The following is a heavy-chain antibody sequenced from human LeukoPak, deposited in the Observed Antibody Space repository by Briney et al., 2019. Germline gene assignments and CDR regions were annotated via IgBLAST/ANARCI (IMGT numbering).Heavy chain of an antibody. V-gene: IGHV3-48*01. D-gene: IGHD2-2*01. CDR3: ARDYLYAFDY. CDR2: ISGSGNAK. J-gene: IGHJ4*02. CDR1: GFSFSSYS. Sequence: LGGSLRLSCAASGFSFSSYSMNWVRQAPGKGLGWVLYISGSGNAKHYTDSVKGRFTISRDNAKNALYLQMNSLRAEDTAVYFCARDYLYAFDYWGQGTLVTVSS.